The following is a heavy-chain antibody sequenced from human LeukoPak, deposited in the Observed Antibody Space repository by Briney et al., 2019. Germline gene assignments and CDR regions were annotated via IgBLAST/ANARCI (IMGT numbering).Heavy chain of an antibody. J-gene: IGHJ4*02. CDR3: ASRLGHCSGGSCYPHFDY. CDR1: GDSFSAYY. D-gene: IGHD2-15*01. Sequence: PSETLSLTCAVYGDSFSAYYWSWIRQPPGKGLEWIGEINHSGVTNYNPSLVSRVTISVDSSENQFSLKLNSVTAADTAVYYCASRLGHCSGGSCYPHFDYWGQGTLVTVSS. CDR2: INHSGVT. V-gene: IGHV4-34*01.